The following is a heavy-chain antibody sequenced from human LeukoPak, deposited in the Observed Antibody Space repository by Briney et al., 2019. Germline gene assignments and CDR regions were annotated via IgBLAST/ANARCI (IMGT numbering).Heavy chain of an antibody. CDR3: ARGLQDGYNWGFDY. D-gene: IGHD5-24*01. V-gene: IGHV3-30-3*01. Sequence: GGSLRLSCAASGFTFSSYAMHWVRQAPGKGLEWVAVISYDGSNKYYADSVKGRFTISRDNSKNTLYLQMNSLRAEDTAVYYCARGLQDGYNWGFDYWGQGTLVTVSS. CDR1: GFTFSSYA. CDR2: ISYDGSNK. J-gene: IGHJ4*02.